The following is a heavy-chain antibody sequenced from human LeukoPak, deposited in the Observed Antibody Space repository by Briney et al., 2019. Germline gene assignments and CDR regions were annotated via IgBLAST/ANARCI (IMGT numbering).Heavy chain of an antibody. V-gene: IGHV3-48*02. CDR1: GFTFTDYS. Sequence: PGVSLRLSCAASGFTFTDYSMNWVRQAPGKGLEWVSSMNSDGSHIYHAGSVEGRFTISRDNARNSLYLQMNGLRDEDTAVYYCARGSFGVFDYWGQGILVTVSS. J-gene: IGHJ4*02. CDR2: MNSDGSHI. CDR3: ARGSFGVFDY. D-gene: IGHD3-10*01.